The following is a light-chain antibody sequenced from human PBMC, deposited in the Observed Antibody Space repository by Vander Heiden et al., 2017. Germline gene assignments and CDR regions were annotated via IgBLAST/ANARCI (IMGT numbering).Light chain of an antibody. CDR3: QQDDSTPWT. J-gene: IGKJ1*01. V-gene: IGKV4-1*01. Sequence: DIVMTQAPDSLPVSLGERATINCKSTQNLLYSSNNKNYLAWFQQKPGQPLKLLIYWASTRESGVPDRFSGSGSGTDFTLTISILHAEDVAVYYCQQDDSTPWTFGPGTKVEIK. CDR1: QNLLYSSNNKNY. CDR2: WAS.